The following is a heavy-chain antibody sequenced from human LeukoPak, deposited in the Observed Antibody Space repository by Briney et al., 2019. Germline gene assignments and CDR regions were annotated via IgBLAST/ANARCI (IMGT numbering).Heavy chain of an antibody. V-gene: IGHV3-30*03. CDR1: GFTFSSRW. CDR3: ASQTPLGPVDI. Sequence: EGSLRLSCAASGFTFSSRWINWVRQAPGKGLEWVAVISYDGSNKYYADSVKGRFTISRDNSKNTLYLQMNSLRAEDTAVYYCASQTPLGPVDIWGQGTMVTVSS. CDR2: ISYDGSNK. D-gene: IGHD3-3*02. J-gene: IGHJ3*02.